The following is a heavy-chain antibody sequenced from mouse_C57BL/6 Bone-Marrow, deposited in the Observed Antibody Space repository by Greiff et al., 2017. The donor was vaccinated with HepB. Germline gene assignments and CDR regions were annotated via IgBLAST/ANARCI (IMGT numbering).Heavy chain of an antibody. CDR2: INPNYGTT. Sequence: VHVKQSGPELVKPGASVKISCKASGYSFTDYNMNWVKQSNGKSLEWIGVINPNYGTTSYNQKFKGKATLTVDQSSSTAYMQLNSLTSEDSAVYYCAIGYGSSSYYFDYWGQGTTLTVSS. CDR1: GYSFTDYN. CDR3: AIGYGSSSYYFDY. J-gene: IGHJ2*01. D-gene: IGHD1-1*01. V-gene: IGHV1-39*01.